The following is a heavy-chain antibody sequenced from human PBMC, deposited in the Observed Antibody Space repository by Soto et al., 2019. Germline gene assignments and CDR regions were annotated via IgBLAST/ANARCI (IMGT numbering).Heavy chain of an antibody. J-gene: IGHJ4*02. V-gene: IGHV4-39*07. CDR2: IYYSGST. CDR1: GGSISSSSYY. Sequence: SETLSLTCTVSGGSISSSSYYWGWIRQPPGKGLEWIGCIYYSGSTYYNPSLKSRVTISVDTSKNQFSLKLSSVTAADTAVYYCARVGLGYSGYDFDYWGQGTLVTVSS. D-gene: IGHD5-12*01. CDR3: ARVGLGYSGYDFDY.